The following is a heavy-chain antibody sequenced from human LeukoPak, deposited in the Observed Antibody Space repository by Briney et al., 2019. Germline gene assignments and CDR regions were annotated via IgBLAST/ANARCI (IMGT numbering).Heavy chain of an antibody. Sequence: SETLSLTCTVSSGSISSTSYYWGWIRQPPGKGLEWIGSIYYSGIAYYNPSRKSRLTLSVATSKNQSSRKLNSVTPPGPASYYCARHGTAWDWFDPWGKGSLVTVSS. CDR1: SGSISSTSYY. D-gene: IGHD1-26*01. V-gene: IGHV4-39*01. CDR2: IYYSGIA. J-gene: IGHJ5*02. CDR3: ARHGTAWDWFDP.